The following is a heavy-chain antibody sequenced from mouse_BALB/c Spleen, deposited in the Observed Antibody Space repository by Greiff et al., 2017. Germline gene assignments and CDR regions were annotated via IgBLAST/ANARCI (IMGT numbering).Heavy chain of an antibody. D-gene: IGHD1-1*01. CDR3: CRLLRFFFDH. J-gene: IGHJ2*01. Sequence: DVMLVESGGGLVQPGGSRKLSCAASGFTFSSFGMHWVRQAPEKGLEWVAYISSGSSTIYYADTVKGRFTISRDNPKNTLFLQMTSLRSEDTAMYYCCRLLRFFFDHWGQGTPLTVPS. CDR2: ISSGSSTI. CDR1: GFTFSSFG. V-gene: IGHV5-17*02.